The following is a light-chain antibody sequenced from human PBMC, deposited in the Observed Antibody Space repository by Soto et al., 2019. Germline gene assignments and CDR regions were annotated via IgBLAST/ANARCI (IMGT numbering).Light chain of an antibody. Sequence: DIVMTQSPLSLPVTPGEPASISCRSSQSLLHTNAYNYLDWYLQKPGQSPQLLIYLGSNRASGVPDRFSGSGSGTDLTLKISRVEAEDVGVYYCMQALQTPFTFGGGTKVDIK. CDR1: QSLLHTNAYNY. J-gene: IGKJ4*01. CDR3: MQALQTPFT. V-gene: IGKV2-28*01. CDR2: LGS.